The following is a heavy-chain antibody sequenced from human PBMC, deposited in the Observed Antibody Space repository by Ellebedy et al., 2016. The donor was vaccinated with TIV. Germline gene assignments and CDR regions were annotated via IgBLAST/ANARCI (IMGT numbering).Heavy chain of an antibody. V-gene: IGHV4-39*02. CDR1: GGSISSIAYV. CDR3: ARSVMLRTSDSLLSGWFDP. D-gene: IGHD3-10*01. Sequence: MPSETLSLTCTVSGGSISSIAYVWGWIRQTPRQGLEWIGIIHYSGNTYYNPSLESRVTISVDTSKNDFSLNLRSVTAADTAVYYCARSVMLRTSDSLLSGWFDPWGQGALVTVSS. J-gene: IGHJ5*02. CDR2: IHYSGNT.